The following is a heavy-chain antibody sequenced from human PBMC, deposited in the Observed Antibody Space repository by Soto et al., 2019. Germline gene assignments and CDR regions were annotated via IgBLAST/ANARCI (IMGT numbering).Heavy chain of an antibody. D-gene: IGHD3-10*01. V-gene: IGHV3-15*07. CDR3: TTPTTSMIRS. Sequence: EVQLVESGGGLVKPGGSLRLSCAASGFIFSNTWMNWVRQAPGKGLEWVGRIKSKADGGTADYAAPVKGRFTISRDDSKNTLYVQMSSLKTEDTAVYYCTTPTTSMIRSWGQGTLVTVSS. J-gene: IGHJ4*02. CDR1: GFIFSNTW. CDR2: IKSKADGGTA.